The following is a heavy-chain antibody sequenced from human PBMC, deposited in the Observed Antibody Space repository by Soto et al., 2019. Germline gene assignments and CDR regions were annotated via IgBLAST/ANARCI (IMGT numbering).Heavy chain of an antibody. J-gene: IGHJ4*02. CDR3: ARGGWGPPFDV. CDR2: MNPNPGNT. CDR1: GYTFTHYD. V-gene: IGHV1-8*01. Sequence: QVQLVQSGADMKKPGASVKVSCKASGYTFTHYDINWVRQATGQGLEWMGWMNPNPGNTGFAQKFQDRDTRTRNTTISTAYMELSSLRSEDTALYGWARGGWGPPFDVWGQGTPVTVSS. D-gene: IGHD3-16*01.